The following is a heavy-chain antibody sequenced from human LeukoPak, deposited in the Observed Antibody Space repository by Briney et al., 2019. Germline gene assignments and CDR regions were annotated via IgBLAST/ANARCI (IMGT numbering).Heavy chain of an antibody. J-gene: IGHJ5*02. CDR2: ILHDGSKA. Sequence: GGSLRLSCRASGFSFNSYAMHWVRQARGKGLEWLAFILHDGSKAYHADSINGRFTISRDNSNNTLFLQMSSLTTEDTGVYYCAKDRYGSGNNWLDPWGQGTLVTVSS. CDR3: AKDRYGSGNNWLDP. V-gene: IGHV3-30*18. D-gene: IGHD3-10*01. CDR1: GFSFNSYA.